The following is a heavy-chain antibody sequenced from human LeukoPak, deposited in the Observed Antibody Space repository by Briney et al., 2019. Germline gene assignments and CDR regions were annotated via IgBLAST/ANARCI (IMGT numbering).Heavy chain of an antibody. CDR3: ASCSTSCYKGGWFDP. CDR1: GGSISSYY. Sequence: SETLSLTCTVSGGSISSYYWSWVRQPPGKGLEWIGYIYYSGSTNYNPSLKSRVTISVDTSKNQFSLKLSSGTAADTAVYYCASCSTSCYKGGWFDPWGQGTLVTVSS. J-gene: IGHJ5*02. CDR2: IYYSGST. V-gene: IGHV4-59*08. D-gene: IGHD2-2*02.